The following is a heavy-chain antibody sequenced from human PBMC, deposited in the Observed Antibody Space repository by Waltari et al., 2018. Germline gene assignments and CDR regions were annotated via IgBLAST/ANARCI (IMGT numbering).Heavy chain of an antibody. Sequence: QVQLVQSGAEVKKPGSSVKVSCKTAGGSFNRLTLRWVRQAPGQGLEWMGGIIPVLHTANYAQNFQGRVTITADESSQTAYMEMSSLRFEDTAVYYCVTISSRYPFWGQGTLVTVSS. J-gene: IGHJ4*02. CDR2: IIPVLHTA. CDR1: GGSFNRLT. V-gene: IGHV1-69*01. D-gene: IGHD3-9*01. CDR3: VTISSRYPF.